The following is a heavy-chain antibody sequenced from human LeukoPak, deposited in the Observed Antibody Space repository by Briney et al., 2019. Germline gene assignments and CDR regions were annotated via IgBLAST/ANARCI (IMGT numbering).Heavy chain of an antibody. J-gene: IGHJ6*02. CDR1: EHTTDYY. CDR2: IHPKSGGT. Sequence: KPGASMKVSCKASEHTTDYYVQWVRQAPGQGLEWMGWIHPKSGGTHYAQRFQGRVTMTRDTSITTAYMELSRLRSDDTAVYYCASFLVSPQSGMDVWGQGTTATVSS. CDR3: ASFLVSPQSGMDV. D-gene: IGHD5/OR15-5a*01. V-gene: IGHV1-2*02.